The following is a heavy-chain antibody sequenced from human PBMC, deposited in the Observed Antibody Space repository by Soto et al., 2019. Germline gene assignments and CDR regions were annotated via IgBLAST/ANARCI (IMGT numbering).Heavy chain of an antibody. CDR3: AHSRCGGDCRQSYSSNYYYGMDV. V-gene: IGHV2-5*02. CDR1: GFSLSTSGVG. D-gene: IGHD2-21*02. J-gene: IGHJ6*02. CDR2: IYWDDDK. Sequence: QITLKESGPTLVRPTQTLTLTCTFSGFSLSTSGVGVGWIRQPPVKAREWLALIYWDDDKRYIPSLKSRLTITKDTSKNQLVLTLTNMDPVDTATYYCAHSRCGGDCRQSYSSNYYYGMDVWGQGTTVTVSS.